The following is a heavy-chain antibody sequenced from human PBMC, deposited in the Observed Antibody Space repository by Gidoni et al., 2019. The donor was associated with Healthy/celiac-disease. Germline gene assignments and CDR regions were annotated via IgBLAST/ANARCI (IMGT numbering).Heavy chain of an antibody. D-gene: IGHD3-3*01. CDR1: GFTFSSSA. CDR3: ARGRYDFWSGYYSANYYYGMDV. J-gene: IGHJ6*02. CDR2: ISYDGSNK. Sequence: QVQLVESGGGVVQPGRSLRLSCAASGFTFSSSALPLFPQAPATGLEGVAVISYDGSNKYYADSVKGRFTISRDNSKNTLYLQMNSLRAEDTAVYYCARGRYDFWSGYYSANYYYGMDVWGQGTTVTVSS. V-gene: IGHV3-30-3*01.